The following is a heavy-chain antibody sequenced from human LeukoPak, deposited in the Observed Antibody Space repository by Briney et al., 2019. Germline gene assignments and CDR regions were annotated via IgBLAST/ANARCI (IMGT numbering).Heavy chain of an antibody. CDR2: ISSSSTI. D-gene: IGHD6-19*01. J-gene: IGHJ6*03. Sequence: GGSLRLSCAASGFTFSSYSMNWVRQAPGNGLEWVSYISSSSTIYYADSVKGRFTISRDNAKNSLYLQMNSLRAEDTAVYYCARAGWRYMDVWGKGTTVTVSS. CDR1: GFTFSSYS. CDR3: ARAGWRYMDV. V-gene: IGHV3-48*01.